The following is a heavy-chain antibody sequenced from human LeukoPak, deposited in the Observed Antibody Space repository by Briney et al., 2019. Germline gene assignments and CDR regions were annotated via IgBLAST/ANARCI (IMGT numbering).Heavy chain of an antibody. CDR3: AGEVVVTAPYYFDY. D-gene: IGHD2-21*02. J-gene: IGHJ4*02. CDR1: GGTFSSYA. V-gene: IGHV1-69*04. Sequence: ASVKVSCKASGGTFSSYAISWVRQAPGQGLEWMGRIIPILGIANYAQKFQGRVTITADKSTSTAYMELSSLRSEDTAVYYCAGEVVVTAPYYFDYWGQGTLVIVSS. CDR2: IIPILGIA.